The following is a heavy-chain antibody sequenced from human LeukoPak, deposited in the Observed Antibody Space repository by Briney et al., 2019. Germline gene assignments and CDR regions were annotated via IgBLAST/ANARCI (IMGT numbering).Heavy chain of an antibody. CDR2: ISSSSSYI. Sequence: GGSLRLSCAASGFTFSSYSMNWVRQAPGKGLEWVSSISSSSSYIYYADSVKGRFTISRDNAKNSLYLQMNSLRAEDTAVDYCARDQNYYDSSGYYGDWGQGTLVTVSS. CDR3: ARDQNYYDSSGYYGD. D-gene: IGHD3-22*01. V-gene: IGHV3-21*01. J-gene: IGHJ4*02. CDR1: GFTFSSYS.